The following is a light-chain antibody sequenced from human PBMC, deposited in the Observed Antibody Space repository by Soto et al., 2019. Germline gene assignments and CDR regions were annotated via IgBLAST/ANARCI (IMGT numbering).Light chain of an antibody. CDR3: QQYDERPPNLS. CDR2: AAS. Sequence: EIVMTQSQATLSVSPGERATLSCRARQSVSTNLAWYQQKPGQAPRLLIYAASVRATGIPARFSGSGSGKEFTLTISSLQSEDFAVYYCQQYDERPPNLSFGGCTNVEIK. CDR1: QSVSTN. V-gene: IGKV3-15*01. J-gene: IGKJ4*01.